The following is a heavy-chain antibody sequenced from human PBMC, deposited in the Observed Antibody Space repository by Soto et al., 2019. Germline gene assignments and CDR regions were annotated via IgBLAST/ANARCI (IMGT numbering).Heavy chain of an antibody. V-gene: IGHV1-69*02. D-gene: IGHD5-12*01. Sequence: QVQLVQSGAEVKKPGSSVKVSCKASGGTFSSYTISWVRQAPGQGLEWLGRIIPILGIANYAQKFQGRVTITADKSTSTAYMELSSLRSEGTAVYYCADTRGYSGYDWALGYWGQGTLVTVSS. J-gene: IGHJ4*02. CDR1: GGTFSSYT. CDR3: ADTRGYSGYDWALGY. CDR2: IIPILGIA.